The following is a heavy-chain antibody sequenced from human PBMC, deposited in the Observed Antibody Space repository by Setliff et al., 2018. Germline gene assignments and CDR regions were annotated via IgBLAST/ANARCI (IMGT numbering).Heavy chain of an antibody. J-gene: IGHJ3*02. CDR1: GGSITSGSFY. D-gene: IGHD2-2*01. Sequence: SETLSLTCTVSGGSITSGSFYWSWIRQPAGKGLEWVGRLHTSGSTTYNPSLQSRVTISVDTSKNQFSLILRSVTAADTAVYYCARGRMRGSCSGPSCTYDPFDIWGQGTPVTVSS. V-gene: IGHV4-61*02. CDR2: LHTSGST. CDR3: ARGRMRGSCSGPSCTYDPFDI.